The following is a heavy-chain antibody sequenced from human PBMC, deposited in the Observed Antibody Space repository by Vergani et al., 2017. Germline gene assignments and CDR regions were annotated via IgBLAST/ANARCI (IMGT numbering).Heavy chain of an antibody. V-gene: IGHV3-21*01. D-gene: IGHD2-2*01. J-gene: IGHJ1*01. CDR3: ASGVPGYQLTTQYFQH. CDR1: GFTFGSYS. Sequence: EVQLVESGGGLVKPGGPLRRSCVASGFTFGSYSMNWVRQAPGKGLEWVSFISSSSSYRYYADSVKGRFTISRDNGEYSLLLQMNSLRPEDTAVYYCASGVPGYQLTTQYFQHWGQGTLVTVSS. CDR2: ISSSSSYR.